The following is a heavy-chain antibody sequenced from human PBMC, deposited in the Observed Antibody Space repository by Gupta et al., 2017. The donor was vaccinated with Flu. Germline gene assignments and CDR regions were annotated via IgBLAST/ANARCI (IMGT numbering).Heavy chain of an antibody. D-gene: IGHD3-9*01. CDR2: FTSSGT. CDR1: GFTFSDYA. V-gene: IGHV3-23*01. J-gene: IGHJ4*02. CDR3: AKDERPDNTWLTDY. Sequence: EVQLLESGGGFVQPGGSLRLSCAASGFTFSDYAMSWVRQAPGKGLEWVSAFTSSGTHYADSVKGRFTISRDNSKNTLYLQMNSLRAEDTAVYYCAKDERPDNTWLTDYWGQGTLVTVSS.